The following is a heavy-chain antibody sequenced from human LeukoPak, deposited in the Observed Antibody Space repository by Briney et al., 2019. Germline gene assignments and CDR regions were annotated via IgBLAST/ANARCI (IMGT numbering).Heavy chain of an antibody. CDR2: INSDGSST. J-gene: IGHJ4*02. D-gene: IGHD1-26*01. Sequence: GGSLRLSCAASGFTFSSYWMHWVRQAPGKGLVWVSRINSDGSSTSYADSVKGRFTISRDNAKNTLYLQMNSLRAEDTAVYYCAREKPSGSPPRAPSDYWGQGTLVTVSS. V-gene: IGHV3-74*01. CDR3: AREKPSGSPPRAPSDY. CDR1: GFTFSSYW.